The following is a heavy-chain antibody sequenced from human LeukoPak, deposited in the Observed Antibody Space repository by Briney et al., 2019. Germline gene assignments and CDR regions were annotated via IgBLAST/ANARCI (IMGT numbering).Heavy chain of an antibody. V-gene: IGHV3-30-3*01. CDR1: GFTFSTYT. Sequence: GGSLRLSCAASGFTFSTYTMHWVRQAPGKGLEWVALISSDGSNKYYADSVKGRFTISRDNSKNTLYLQMNSLRTEDTAVYYCARAVARYTYYYAMDVWGQGTTVTVSS. D-gene: IGHD6-19*01. J-gene: IGHJ6*02. CDR3: ARAVARYTYYYAMDV. CDR2: ISSDGSNK.